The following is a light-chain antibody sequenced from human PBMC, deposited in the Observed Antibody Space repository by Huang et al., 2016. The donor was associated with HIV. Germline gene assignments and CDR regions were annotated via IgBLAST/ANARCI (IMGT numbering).Light chain of an antibody. CDR1: QTVIKN. V-gene: IGKV3-15*01. J-gene: IGKJ4*01. CDR2: GAS. Sequence: VMTQSPATLSVSPGERVTISCRASQTVIKNLAWYQQRPGQPPRLLGYGASVRAAGVPDRFSGSGSGTDFTLTITSLQSEDFSIYYCQQYNRWPPLTFGGGTKVETK. CDR3: QQYNRWPPLT.